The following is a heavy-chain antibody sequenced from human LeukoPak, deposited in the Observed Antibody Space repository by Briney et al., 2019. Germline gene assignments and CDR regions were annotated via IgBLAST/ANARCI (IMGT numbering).Heavy chain of an antibody. Sequence: AGSRIGSCGTTGLTFSSDAMSGGRQAQGKGLEWVSAISGSGGSTYYADSVKGRFTISRDNSKNTLYLQMNSLRAEDAAVYYCAKVGTAAAAPFDYWGQGTLVTVSS. D-gene: IGHD6-13*01. CDR1: GLTFSSDA. J-gene: IGHJ4*02. V-gene: IGHV3-23*01. CDR3: AKVGTAAAAPFDY. CDR2: ISGSGGST.